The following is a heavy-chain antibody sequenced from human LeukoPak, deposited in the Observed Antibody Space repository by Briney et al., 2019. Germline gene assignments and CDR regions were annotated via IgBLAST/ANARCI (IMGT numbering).Heavy chain of an antibody. D-gene: IGHD4-17*01. CDR1: GYTFTGYY. CDR2: INPNSGGT. V-gene: IGHV1-2*02. CDR3: ARGASGVYTVTTSWFDP. J-gene: IGHJ5*02. Sequence: ASVKVSCKASGYTFTGYYLHWVRQAPGQGLEWMGWINPNSGGTNYAQKFQGRVTMTRDTSISTAYMELSRLRSDDTAVYYCARGASGVYTVTTSWFDPWGQGTLVTVSS.